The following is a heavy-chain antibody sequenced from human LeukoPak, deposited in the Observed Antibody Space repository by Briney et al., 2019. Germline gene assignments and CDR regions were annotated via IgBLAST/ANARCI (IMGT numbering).Heavy chain of an antibody. CDR1: GGSISSYY. J-gene: IGHJ5*02. V-gene: IGHV4-38-2*02. Sequence: PSETLSLTCTVSGGSISSYYWGWIRQPPGKGLEWIGSIYHSGSTYYNPSLKSRVTISVDTSKNQFSLKLSSVTAADTAVYYCARMDYGGNSETSWGQGTLVTVSS. CDR2: IYHSGST. D-gene: IGHD4-23*01. CDR3: ARMDYGGNSETS.